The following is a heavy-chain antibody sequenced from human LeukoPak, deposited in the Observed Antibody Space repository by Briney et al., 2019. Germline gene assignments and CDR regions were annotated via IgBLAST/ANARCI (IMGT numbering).Heavy chain of an antibody. CDR3: ARATKTSYYYYMDV. Sequence: SETLSLTCTVSGASISSYYWTWIRQPPGKGLEWIGYIYYSGSTNSNPSLKSRVTISVDTSKNQFSLKLSSVTAADTAVYYCARATKTSYYYYMDVWGKGTTVTISS. V-gene: IGHV4-59*01. CDR2: IYYSGST. D-gene: IGHD2-8*01. CDR1: GASISSYY. J-gene: IGHJ6*03.